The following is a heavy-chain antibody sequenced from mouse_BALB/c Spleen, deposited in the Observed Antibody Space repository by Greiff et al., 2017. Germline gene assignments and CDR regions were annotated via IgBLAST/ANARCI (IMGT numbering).Heavy chain of an antibody. CDR2: IRNKANGYTT. J-gene: IGHJ1*01. V-gene: IGHV7-3*02. CDR1: GFTFTDYY. Sequence: EVQGVESGGGLVQPGGSLRLSCATSGFTFTDYYMSWVRQPPGKALEWLGFIRNKANGYTTEYSASVKGRFTISRDNSQSILYLQMNTLRAEDSATYYCARESYWYFDVWGAGTTVTVSS. CDR3: ARESYWYFDV.